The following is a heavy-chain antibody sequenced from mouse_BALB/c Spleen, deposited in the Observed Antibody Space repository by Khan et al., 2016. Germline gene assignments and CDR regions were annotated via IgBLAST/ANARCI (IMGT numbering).Heavy chain of an antibody. J-gene: IGHJ4*01. CDR2: ILPGNANS. Sequence: QVQLQQPGAELLKPGAPVKIPCKATGYTFRNYWIEWVKQRPGHGLEWFGDILPGNANSNYNENSKGKATLTADTSSNTAYMQLSSLPSEAPAVYCCASACCSMDFWGQGTSVTVSS. V-gene: IGHV1-9*01. D-gene: IGHD3-3*01. CDR3: ASACCSMDF. CDR1: GYTFRNYW.